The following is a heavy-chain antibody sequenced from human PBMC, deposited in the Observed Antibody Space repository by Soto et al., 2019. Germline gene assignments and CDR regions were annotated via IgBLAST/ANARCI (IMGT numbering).Heavy chain of an antibody. V-gene: IGHV3-30*03. CDR2: ISYDGSNK. CDR1: GFTFSSYG. CDR3: ARGIPSAWEVLAY. J-gene: IGHJ4*02. D-gene: IGHD1-26*01. Sequence: GGSLRLSCAASGFTFSSYGMHWVRQAPGKGLEWVAVISYDGSNKYYADSVKGRFTISRDNSKNTLYLQMNSLRAEDTAVYYCARGIPSAWEVLAYWGQGTLVTVSS.